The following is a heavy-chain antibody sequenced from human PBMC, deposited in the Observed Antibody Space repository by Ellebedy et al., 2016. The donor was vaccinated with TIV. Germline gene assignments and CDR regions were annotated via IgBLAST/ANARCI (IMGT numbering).Heavy chain of an antibody. V-gene: IGHV3-7*01. Sequence: GESLKISCAASGFTFSNYWMTWVRQAPGKGLEWVAHIKQDGSEREYVDSVKGRFTISRDNAKNSLYLQMDSLRAEDTAVYFCAKIELERRFYYYAMDVWGQGTTVTVSS. CDR2: IKQDGSER. J-gene: IGHJ6*02. D-gene: IGHD1-1*01. CDR3: AKIELERRFYYYAMDV. CDR1: GFTFSNYW.